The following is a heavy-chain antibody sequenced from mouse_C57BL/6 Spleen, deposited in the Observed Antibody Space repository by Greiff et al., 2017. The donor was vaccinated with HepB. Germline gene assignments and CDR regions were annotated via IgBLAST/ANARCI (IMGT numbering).Heavy chain of an antibody. CDR1: GFNIKDYY. Sequence: VQLQQSGAELVRPGASVKLSCTASGFNIKDYYMHWVKQRPEQGLEWIGRIDPEDGDTEYAPKFQGKATMTADPSSKTAYLQLSSLTSEDTAVYYCTVVYGNYYAMDYWGQGTSVTVAS. V-gene: IGHV14-1*01. CDR2: IDPEDGDT. CDR3: TVVYGNYYAMDY. J-gene: IGHJ4*01. D-gene: IGHD2-1*01.